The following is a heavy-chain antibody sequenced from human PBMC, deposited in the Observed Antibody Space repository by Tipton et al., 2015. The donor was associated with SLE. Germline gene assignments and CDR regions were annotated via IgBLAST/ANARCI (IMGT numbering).Heavy chain of an antibody. J-gene: IGHJ3*02. CDR3: ARELGMVAFDI. Sequence: TLSLTCAVYGESFSGYYWTWIRQPPGKGLEWIGEVDPSGSTNYNPSLKSRVTISVDTSKNQFSLKLSSVTAADTAVYYCARELGMVAFDIWGQGTMVTVSS. D-gene: IGHD7-27*01. V-gene: IGHV4-34*01. CDR1: GESFSGYY. CDR2: VDPSGST.